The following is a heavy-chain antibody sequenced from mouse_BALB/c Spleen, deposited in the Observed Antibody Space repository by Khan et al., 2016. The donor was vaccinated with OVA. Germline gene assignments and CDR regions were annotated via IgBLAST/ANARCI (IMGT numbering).Heavy chain of an antibody. V-gene: IGHV1-4*01. CDR1: GYTFTSYT. Sequence: VQLQESGAELARPGASVKMSCKASGYTFTSYTMHWIKQRPGQGLEWIGYINPSNSYTNYNQKFKDKATLTADKSSSTAYMQLSSLTSADSAVYYVAREGAYCRAGGWFAYWGQGTLVTVSS. D-gene: IGHD2-14*01. CDR2: INPSNSYT. CDR3: AREGAYCRAGGWFAY. J-gene: IGHJ3*01.